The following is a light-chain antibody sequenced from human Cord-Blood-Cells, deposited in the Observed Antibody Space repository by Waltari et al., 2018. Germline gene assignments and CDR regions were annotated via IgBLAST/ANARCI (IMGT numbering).Light chain of an antibody. V-gene: IGKV1-33*01. CDR3: QQYDNLIT. CDR2: DAS. J-gene: IGKJ5*01. CDR1: QDISNY. Sequence: DLQTTQSPSSLSPSVRDRVTITCQASQDISNYLNWYQQKPGKAPKLLIYDASNLETGVPSRFSGSGSGTDFTFTISSLQPEDIATYYCQQYDNLITFGQGTRLEIK.